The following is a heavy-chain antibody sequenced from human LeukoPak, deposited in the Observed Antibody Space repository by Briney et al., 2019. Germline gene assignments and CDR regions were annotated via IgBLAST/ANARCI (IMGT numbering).Heavy chain of an antibody. CDR1: GFTFSSYW. V-gene: IGHV3-74*01. Sequence: GGSLRLSCAASGFTFSSYWMHWVRQPPGKGLVWVSRINSDGSSTSYADSVKGRFTISRDNAKNTLYLQMNSLRAEDTAVYYCARDQGGILTGYYTEFDYWGQGTLVTVSS. CDR2: INSDGSST. CDR3: ARDQGGILTGYYTEFDY. J-gene: IGHJ4*02. D-gene: IGHD3-9*01.